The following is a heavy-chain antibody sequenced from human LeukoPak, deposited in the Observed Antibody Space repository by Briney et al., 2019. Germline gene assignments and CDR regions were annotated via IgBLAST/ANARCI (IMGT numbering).Heavy chain of an antibody. CDR2: IYHSGST. CDR3: ARDDTWYGSGSRTMDV. CDR1: GYSISSGYY. J-gene: IGHJ6*03. D-gene: IGHD3-10*01. Sequence: SETLSLTCTVSGYSISSGYYWGWIRQPPGKGLEWIGSIYHSGSTYYNPSLKSRVTISVDTSKNQFSLKLSSVTAADTAVYYCARDDTWYGSGSRTMDVWGKGTTVTVSS. V-gene: IGHV4-38-2*02.